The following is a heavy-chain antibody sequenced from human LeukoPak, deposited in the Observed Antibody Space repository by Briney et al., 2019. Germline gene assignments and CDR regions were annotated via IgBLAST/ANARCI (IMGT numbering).Heavy chain of an antibody. V-gene: IGHV3-23*01. D-gene: IGHD3-10*01. CDR2: ISGSGGGT. Sequence: GGSLRLSCAASGFTFSSYAMSWVRQAPGKGLEWVSGISGSGGGTYYADSVKGRFAISRDNSKNTLSLQMNSLRAEDTAVYYCARDLGWVRSGSRGDYWGQGTLVTVSS. CDR3: ARDLGWVRSGSRGDY. J-gene: IGHJ4*02. CDR1: GFTFSSYA.